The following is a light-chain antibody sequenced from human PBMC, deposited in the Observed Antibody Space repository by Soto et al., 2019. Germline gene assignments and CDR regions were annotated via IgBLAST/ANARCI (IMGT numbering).Light chain of an antibody. CDR3: QTWDTGARVV. V-gene: IGLV4-69*01. CDR2: LSSDGSH. CDR1: SQNSSYA. J-gene: IGLJ2*01. Sequence: QRVLTQSPSASASLGASVKLTCTLSSQNSSYAIEWHQQQPEKGPRYLMKLSSDGSHSKGDGIPDRFSGSSSGAERYLTISSLQSEDEADYYCQTWDTGARVVFGGGTKLTVL.